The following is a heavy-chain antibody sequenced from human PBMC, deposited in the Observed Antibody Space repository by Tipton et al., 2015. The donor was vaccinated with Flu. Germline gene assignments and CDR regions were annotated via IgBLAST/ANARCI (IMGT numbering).Heavy chain of an antibody. CDR2: IYYRGST. CDR3: AGAHPYTSGSWVEY. CDR1: GGSFSDGGYY. Sequence: TLSLTCSVSGGSFSDGGYYWTWIRHLPGKGLEWIGYIYYRGSTYYNPSLLSRVSISQDTSKSPFSLRLSSVTAADTAAYFCAGAHPYTSGSWVEYWGQGTLVTVSS. D-gene: IGHD3-10*01. J-gene: IGHJ4*02. V-gene: IGHV4-31*03.